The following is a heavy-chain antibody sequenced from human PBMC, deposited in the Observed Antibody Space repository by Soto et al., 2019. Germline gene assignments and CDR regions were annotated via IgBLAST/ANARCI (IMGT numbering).Heavy chain of an antibody. J-gene: IGHJ4*02. CDR1: GGSFSSYY. CDR3: AREDYFDSGGFPI. Sequence: PSETLSLTCSVSGGSFSSYYWSWIRQPPGKGLEWIGNIYYSGSTHYNSSLKSRVTISVDTTNNHVYLKLSFVTAADTAMYYCAREDYFDSGGFPIWGQGTLVTVSP. CDR2: IYYSGST. D-gene: IGHD3-22*01. V-gene: IGHV4-59*01.